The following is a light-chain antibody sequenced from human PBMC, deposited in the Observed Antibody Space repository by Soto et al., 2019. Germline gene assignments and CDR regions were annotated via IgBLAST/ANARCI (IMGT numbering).Light chain of an antibody. J-gene: IGKJ2*01. Sequence: DIQMTQSPSSLSASVGDRVTITCRASQIINTYLNWYQQKPGKVPKLLIFAASSLQSGVPSRFSSSGSGTDFTLTINSLEPEDFATYYCQPRYRSLYTFGQGTKLEIK. CDR2: AAS. V-gene: IGKV1-39*01. CDR1: QIINTY. CDR3: QPRYRSLYT.